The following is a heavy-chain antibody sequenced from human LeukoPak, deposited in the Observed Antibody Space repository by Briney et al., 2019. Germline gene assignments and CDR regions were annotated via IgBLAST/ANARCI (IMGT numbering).Heavy chain of an antibody. CDR3: ARDQGNFWSGYYTGIGYYYYGMDV. CDR1: GFTFSSYA. V-gene: IGHV3-33*08. J-gene: IGHJ6*02. D-gene: IGHD3-3*01. Sequence: GGSLRLSCAASGFTFSSYAMHWVRQAPGKGLEWVAVIWYDGSNKYYADSVKGRFTISRDNSKNTLYLQMNSLRAEDTAVYYCARDQGNFWSGYYTGIGYYYYGMDVWGQGTTVTVSS. CDR2: IWYDGSNK.